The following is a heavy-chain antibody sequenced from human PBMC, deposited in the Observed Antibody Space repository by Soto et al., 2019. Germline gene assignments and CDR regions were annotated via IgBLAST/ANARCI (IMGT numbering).Heavy chain of an antibody. J-gene: IGHJ4*02. CDR1: GFNFGGYT. D-gene: IGHD3-3*01. Sequence: GGSLRLSCVVSGFNFGGYTMTWVRQAPGKGLEWVSSISSESTYIHYADAVKGRFTISRDNAKKSVYLQMNRLRIDDTALYFCASAMTLGWSPQGYWGQGTPVTVSS. V-gene: IGHV3-21*04. CDR3: ASAMTLGWSPQGY. CDR2: ISSESTYI.